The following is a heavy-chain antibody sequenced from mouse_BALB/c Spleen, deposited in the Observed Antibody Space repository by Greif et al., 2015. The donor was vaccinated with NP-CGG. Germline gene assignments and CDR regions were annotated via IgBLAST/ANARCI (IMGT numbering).Heavy chain of an antibody. J-gene: IGHJ1*01. CDR2: ISSGGST. CDR1: GFTFSSYA. V-gene: IGHV5-6-5*01. Sequence: EVKLVESGGGLVKPGGSLKLSCAASGFTFSSYAMSWVRQTPEKRLEWVASISSGGSTYYPDSVKGRFTISRDNARNILYLQMSSLRSEDTAMYYCARGRGSGSTLYWYFDVWGAGTTVTVSS. D-gene: IGHD1-1*01. CDR3: ARGRGSGSTLYWYFDV.